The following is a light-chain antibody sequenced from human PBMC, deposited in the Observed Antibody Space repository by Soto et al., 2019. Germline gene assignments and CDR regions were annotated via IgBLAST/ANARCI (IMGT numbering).Light chain of an antibody. V-gene: IGKV1-9*01. CDR3: QQLNSYPLT. Sequence: IQFNQSPSSRSASVGDSVTITCRASKAIGSSFAWYQQKPGKVPEVLIYGASTLQNGVPSRFSGSGSGTDFTLTISSLQPEDFATYYCQQLNSYPLTFGGGTKLDIK. CDR2: GAS. CDR1: KAIGSS. J-gene: IGKJ4*01.